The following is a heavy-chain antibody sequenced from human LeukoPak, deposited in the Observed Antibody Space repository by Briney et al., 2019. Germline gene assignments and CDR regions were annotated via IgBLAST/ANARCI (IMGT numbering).Heavy chain of an antibody. V-gene: IGHV3-66*01. Sequence: GGSLRLSCAASGFTFSIYAMSWVRQAPGKGLEWVSVIYSGGSTYYADSVKGRFTISRDNSKNTLYLQMNSLRAEDTAVYYCARLGWFGEQDIWGQGTMVTVSS. D-gene: IGHD3-10*01. CDR2: IYSGGST. CDR3: ARLGWFGEQDI. J-gene: IGHJ3*02. CDR1: GFTFSIYA.